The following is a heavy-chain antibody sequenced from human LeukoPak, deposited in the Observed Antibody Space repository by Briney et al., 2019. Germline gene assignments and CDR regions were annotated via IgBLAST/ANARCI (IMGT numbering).Heavy chain of an antibody. CDR1: GYTFTSYY. CDR2: INPNSGGT. J-gene: IGHJ4*02. Sequence: ASVKVSCKASGYTFTSYYMHWVRQAPGQGLEWMGWINPNSGGTNYAQKFQGRVTMTRDTSISTAYMELSRLRSDDTAVYYCARWMTTVITPDYWGQGTLVTVSS. D-gene: IGHD4-11*01. CDR3: ARWMTTVITPDY. V-gene: IGHV1-2*02.